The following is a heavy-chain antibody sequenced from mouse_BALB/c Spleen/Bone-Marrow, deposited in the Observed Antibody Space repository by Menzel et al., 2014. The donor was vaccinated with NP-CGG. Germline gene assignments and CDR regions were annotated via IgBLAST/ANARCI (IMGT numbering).Heavy chain of an antibody. D-gene: IGHD4-1*01. CDR1: GYASTNYL. CDR2: INPGSGGT. J-gene: IGHJ4*01. CDR3: ARCLTGTSALDF. V-gene: IGHV1-54*01. Sequence: VQLQQSGAELVRPGTSVKVSCKASGYASTNYLIEWVKQRPGQGLEWIGVINPGSGGTNYNEKFRGKATLTADKSSSTAYMQLSSLTSDDSAVYFCARCLTGTSALDFWGQGTSVTVSS.